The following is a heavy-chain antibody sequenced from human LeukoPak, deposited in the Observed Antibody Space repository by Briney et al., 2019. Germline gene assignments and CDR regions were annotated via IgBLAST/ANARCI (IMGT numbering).Heavy chain of an antibody. Sequence: ASVKVSCKASGGTFSSYAISWVRQAPGQGLEWMGGIIPIFGTANYAQKFQGRVTITADESTSIAYMELSSLRSEDTAVYYCACTRMVRGVIITNYYYGMDVWGKGTTVTVSS. J-gene: IGHJ6*04. CDR1: GGTFSSYA. CDR2: IIPIFGTA. D-gene: IGHD3-10*01. CDR3: ACTRMVRGVIITNYYYGMDV. V-gene: IGHV1-69*01.